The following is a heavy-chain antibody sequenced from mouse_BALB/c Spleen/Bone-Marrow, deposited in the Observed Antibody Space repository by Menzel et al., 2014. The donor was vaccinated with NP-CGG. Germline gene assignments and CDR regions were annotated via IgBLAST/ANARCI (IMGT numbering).Heavy chain of an antibody. V-gene: IGHV14-3*02. J-gene: IGHJ4*01. D-gene: IGHD1-1*01. CDR1: GFNIKDTY. Sequence: EVQLQQSGAELVKPGASVKLSCTASGFNIKDTYMYWVKQRPEQGLEWIGRIDPAIINTKYDPKFQGKATITADTSSNTASLQLSSRTSEDTAVDDCGRYRDDGSSYAMDYWGQGTSVTVSS. CDR3: GRYRDDGSSYAMDY. CDR2: IDPAIINT.